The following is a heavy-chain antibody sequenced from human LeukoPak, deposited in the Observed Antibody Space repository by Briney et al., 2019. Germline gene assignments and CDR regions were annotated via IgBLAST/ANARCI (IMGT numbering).Heavy chain of an antibody. D-gene: IGHD6-13*01. J-gene: IGHJ4*02. CDR2: ISSSGSTI. V-gene: IGHV3-48*03. CDR1: GFTFSSYE. CDR3: ARALRGQQLVSDY. Sequence: GSLRLSCAASGFTFSSYEMNWVRQAPGKGLEWVSYISSSGSTIYYADSVKGRFTISRDNAKNSLYLQMNSLRAEDTAVYYCARALRGQQLVSDYWGQGTLVTVSS.